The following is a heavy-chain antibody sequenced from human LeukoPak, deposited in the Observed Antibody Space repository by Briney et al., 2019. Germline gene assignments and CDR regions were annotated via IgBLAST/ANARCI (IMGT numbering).Heavy chain of an antibody. CDR3: ARQGTYSSSLDYYYYYMDV. CDR2: IFYIENA. CDR1: GGSIYSYY. V-gene: IGHV4-59*08. Sequence: SETLSLTCTVSGGSIYSYYWSWIRQPPGKGLEWIGYIFYIENANYNPSLKSRVTMSVDTSKNQFSLKLSSVTAADTAVYYCARQGTYSSSLDYYYYYMDVWGKGTTVAVSS. D-gene: IGHD6-6*01. J-gene: IGHJ6*03.